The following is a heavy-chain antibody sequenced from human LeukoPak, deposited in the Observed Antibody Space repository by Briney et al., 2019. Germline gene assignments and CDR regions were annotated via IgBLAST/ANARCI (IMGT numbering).Heavy chain of an antibody. CDR1: GFTFSSYG. V-gene: IGHV3-30*18. D-gene: IGHD2-15*01. J-gene: IGHJ4*02. CDR2: ISYDGSNK. Sequence: PGGSLRLSCAASGFTFSSYGMHWVRQAPGKGLEWVAVISYDGSNKYYADSVKGRFTISRDNSKNTLYLQMNSLRAEDTAVYYCAKSTLRYCSGGSCYRYHAAPEDYWGQGTLVTVSS. CDR3: AKSTLRYCSGGSCYRYHAAPEDY.